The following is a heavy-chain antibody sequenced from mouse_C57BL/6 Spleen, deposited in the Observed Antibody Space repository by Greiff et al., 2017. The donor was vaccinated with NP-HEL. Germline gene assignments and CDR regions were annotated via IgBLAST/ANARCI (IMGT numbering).Heavy chain of an antibody. CDR1: GYAFTNYL. CDR3: ARGGRRAAGTAWFAD. CDR2: INPGSGGT. Sequence: VQLQQSGAELVRPGTSVKVSCKASGYAFTNYLIEWVKQRPGQGLEWIGVINPGSGGTNYNEKFKGKATLTADKASSTAYMQLSSLTSEDSAVYCCARGGRRAAGTAWFADWGQGTLVTVSA. J-gene: IGHJ3*01. V-gene: IGHV1-54*01. D-gene: IGHD4-1*01.